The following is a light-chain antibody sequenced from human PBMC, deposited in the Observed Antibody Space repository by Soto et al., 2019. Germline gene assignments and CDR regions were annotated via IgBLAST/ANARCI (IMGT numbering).Light chain of an antibody. CDR1: SSNIGSNY. V-gene: IGLV1-47*02. J-gene: IGLJ3*02. CDR3: AAWDGSLSAWM. Sequence: QSVLTQPPSASGTPGQRVTISCSGGSSNIGSNYVYWYQQFTGTAPKLLIDGSNQRPSGVPDRFSGSKSGTSASLAISGLRSEDEAHYYCAAWDGSLSAWMFGGGTKLTVL. CDR2: GSN.